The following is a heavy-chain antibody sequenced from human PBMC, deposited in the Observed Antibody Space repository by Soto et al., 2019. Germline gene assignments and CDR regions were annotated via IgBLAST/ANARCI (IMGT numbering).Heavy chain of an antibody. V-gene: IGHV1-46*01. CDR3: VRGYFTSSASCEGDFQH. J-gene: IGHJ1*01. CDR1: GYTFTTYH. CDR2: IDPIGGNT. D-gene: IGHD2-2*01. Sequence: QVQLVQSGAEVKEPGASVKISCKASGYTFTTYHIHWVRQAPGQGLDWMGMIDPIGGNTGYARKFQERVAMTRDTSTSTAYIEVNRLRFDDTAMYFCVRGYFTSSASCEGDFQHWGQGTLVTVSS.